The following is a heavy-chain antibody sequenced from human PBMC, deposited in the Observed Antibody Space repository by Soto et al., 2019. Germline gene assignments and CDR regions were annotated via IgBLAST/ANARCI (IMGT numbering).Heavy chain of an antibody. CDR2: ISASGGST. CDR3: AIHFYYGSGSYYAVDY. V-gene: IGHV3-23*01. D-gene: IGHD3-10*01. CDR1: GFTFNNYA. J-gene: IGHJ4*02. Sequence: EVQLLESGGGLVQPGGSLRLSCVVSGFTFNNYAMNWVRQAPGKGLEWVSGISASGGSTYYADSVKGRFTISRDSSKHTLYLQMNSLRAYDTAIYYCAIHFYYGSGSYYAVDYWGQGTLVPVSS.